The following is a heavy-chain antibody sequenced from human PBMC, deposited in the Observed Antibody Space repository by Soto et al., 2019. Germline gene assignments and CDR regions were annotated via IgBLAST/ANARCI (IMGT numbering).Heavy chain of an antibody. CDR2: INAGNGNT. CDR3: ASAGYCSGGSCQNFDY. J-gene: IGHJ4*02. D-gene: IGHD2-15*01. Sequence: ASVKVSCKASGYTFTSYAMHWVRQAPGQRLEWMGWINAGNGNTKYSQKFHGRVTITRDTSASTAYMELSSLRSEDTAVYYCASAGYCSGGSCQNFDYWGQGTLVTVSS. CDR1: GYTFTSYA. V-gene: IGHV1-3*01.